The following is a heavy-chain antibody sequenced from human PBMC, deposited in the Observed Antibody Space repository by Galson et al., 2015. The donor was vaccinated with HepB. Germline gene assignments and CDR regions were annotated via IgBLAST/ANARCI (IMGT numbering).Heavy chain of an antibody. CDR1: GYTFTNNW. CDR2: INPTDSSA. D-gene: IGHD6-19*01. Sequence: QSGAEVKKPGESLRISCKGSGYTFTNNWITWVRQMPGKGLEWMGRINPTDSSANYSPSFQGHVSTSIDKSVTTAYLQWSSLKASDTAIYYCARGRGWTDYWGQGTLLTVTS. J-gene: IGHJ4*02. CDR3: ARGRGWTDY. V-gene: IGHV5-10-1*01.